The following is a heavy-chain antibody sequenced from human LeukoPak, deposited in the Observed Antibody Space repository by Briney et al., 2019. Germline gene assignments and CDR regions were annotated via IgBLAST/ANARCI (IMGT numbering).Heavy chain of an antibody. Sequence: GGSLRLSCAASGFTFDDYAMHWVRQAPGKGLEWVSGISWNSGSIGYADSVKGRFTISRDNAKDSLYLQMNSLRAEDTASYYCAKAMEVLLWFGELLSPAPFDYWGQGTLVTVSS. D-gene: IGHD3-10*01. V-gene: IGHV3-9*01. CDR1: GFTFDDYA. CDR2: ISWNSGSI. J-gene: IGHJ4*02. CDR3: AKAMEVLLWFGELLSPAPFDY.